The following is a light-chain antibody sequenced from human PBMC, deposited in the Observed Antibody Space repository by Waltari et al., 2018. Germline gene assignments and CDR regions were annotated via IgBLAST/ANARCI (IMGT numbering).Light chain of an antibody. CDR1: DSDVGTYDF. Sequence: QSALTQPASVSGSPGQSTTIPCSRTDSDVGTYDFASWYQQHPGKPPHLIIYEVSNRPPGISNRFSAAKSGNTAALTISGLQAEDEADYYCSSYTTSSAPGVFGTGTRVTVL. CDR3: SSYTTSSAPGV. J-gene: IGLJ1*01. V-gene: IGLV2-14*01. CDR2: EVS.